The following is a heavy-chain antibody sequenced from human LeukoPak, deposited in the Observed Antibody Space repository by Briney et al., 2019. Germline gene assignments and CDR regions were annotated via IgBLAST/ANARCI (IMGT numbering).Heavy chain of an antibody. CDR2: IYYSGNT. V-gene: IGHV4-39*01. CDR3: ARLRSDSSSWYLAY. J-gene: IGHJ4*02. CDR1: GGSISSSSYY. Sequence: SETLSPTCTVSGGSISSSSYYWGWIRQPPGKGLEWIGSIYYSGNTYYNPSLKSRVTISVDTSKNQFSLKLSSVTAADTAVYYCARLRSDSSSWYLAYWGQGTLVTVSS. D-gene: IGHD6-13*01.